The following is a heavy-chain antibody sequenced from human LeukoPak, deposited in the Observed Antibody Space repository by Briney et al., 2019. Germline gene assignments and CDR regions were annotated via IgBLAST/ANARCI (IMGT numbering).Heavy chain of an antibody. CDR3: AREGHSSSHFDY. CDR1: GGSFSGYY. J-gene: IGHJ4*02. V-gene: IGHV4-34*01. Sequence: SETLSLTCAVYGGSFSGYYWSWIRQPPGKGLEWIGEINHSGSTNYNPSLKSRVTISVDTSKNQFSLKLSSVTAADTAVYYCAREGHSSSHFDYWGQGTLVTVSS. D-gene: IGHD6-6*01. CDR2: INHSGST.